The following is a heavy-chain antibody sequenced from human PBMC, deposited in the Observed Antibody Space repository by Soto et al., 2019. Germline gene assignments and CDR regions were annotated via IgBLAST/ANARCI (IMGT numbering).Heavy chain of an antibody. CDR3: AKDLRGDRCGYHYGADY. Sequence: QVQLVESGGGVVQPGRSLRLSCAASGFTFNNYGMHWVRQAPGKGLEWVSIISYDGSNKYYADSVMGRFTIYSNNSKNTLYRQMTSMRDEDTAVYYCAKDLRGDRCGYHYGADYWGQGTLVTVSS. D-gene: IGHD3-22*01. J-gene: IGHJ4*02. CDR1: GFTFNNYG. CDR2: ISYDGSNK. V-gene: IGHV3-30*18.